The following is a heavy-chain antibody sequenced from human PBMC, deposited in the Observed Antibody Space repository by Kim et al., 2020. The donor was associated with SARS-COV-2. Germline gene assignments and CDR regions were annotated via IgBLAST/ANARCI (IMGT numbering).Heavy chain of an antibody. J-gene: IGHJ4*02. CDR3: ARGWWSSPFDY. V-gene: IGHV3-7*04. D-gene: IGHD2-8*02. Sequence: YYVDTVKGRFTNPRDNAKNSLYLQMNSLGTEDTAVYYCARGWWSSPFDYWGQGTLVTVSS.